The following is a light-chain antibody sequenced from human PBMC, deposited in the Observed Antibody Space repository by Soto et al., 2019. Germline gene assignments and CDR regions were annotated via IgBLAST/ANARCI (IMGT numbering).Light chain of an antibody. Sequence: QSVLTQPPSASASAGHSVTIPCTGTGIDDYDYNFVSWYQHHPGKVPKLIIFEVNKRPAGVPDRFSGSKSGTTASLTVSGLQADDEADYYCSTFAVSPVIFGGWTKVTVL. CDR1: GIDDYDYNF. J-gene: IGLJ2*01. CDR3: STFAVSPVI. CDR2: EVN. V-gene: IGLV2-8*01.